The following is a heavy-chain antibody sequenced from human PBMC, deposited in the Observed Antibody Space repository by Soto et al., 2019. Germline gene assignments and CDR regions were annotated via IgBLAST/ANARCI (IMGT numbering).Heavy chain of an antibody. J-gene: IGHJ3*02. V-gene: IGHV1-2*04. Sequence: ASVKVSCKASGYTFTGYYMHWVRQAPGQGLEWMGWINPNSGGTNYAQKFQGWVTMTRDTSTSTAYMELSRLRSDDTAVYYCAGDRSLGEHDAFDIWGQGTMVTVSS. CDR1: GYTFTGYY. CDR3: AGDRSLGEHDAFDI. D-gene: IGHD3-16*01. CDR2: INPNSGGT.